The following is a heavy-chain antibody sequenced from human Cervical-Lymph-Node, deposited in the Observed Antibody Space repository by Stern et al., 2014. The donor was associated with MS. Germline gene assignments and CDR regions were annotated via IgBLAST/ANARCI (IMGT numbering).Heavy chain of an antibody. CDR1: GDTFSNYA. CDR3: ALRRSYYVF. CDR2: LIPFYGAT. J-gene: IGHJ4*02. D-gene: IGHD4-11*01. V-gene: IGHV1-69*01. Sequence: QLVQSVSEVKKPGSSVKVSCKPSGDTFSNYALSWVRQAPGQGLEWVGGLIPFYGATRYGRKFQGRVTITPEESTGTAFMELTNLTSDDTAIYYCALRRSYYVFWGQGTLITVSS.